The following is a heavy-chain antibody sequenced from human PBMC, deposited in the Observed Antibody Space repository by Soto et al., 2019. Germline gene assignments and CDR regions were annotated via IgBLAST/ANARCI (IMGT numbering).Heavy chain of an antibody. CDR2: ISYDGSNK. CDR1: GFTFSSYA. Sequence: GGSLRLSCAASGFTFSSYAMHWVRQAPGKGLEWVAVISYDGSNKYYADSVKGRFTISRDNSKNTLYLQMNSLRAEDTAVYYCAKDTYSSSWTRPPGMRYWGQGTLVTVSS. V-gene: IGHV3-30-3*01. CDR3: AKDTYSSSWTRPPGMRY. D-gene: IGHD6-13*01. J-gene: IGHJ4*02.